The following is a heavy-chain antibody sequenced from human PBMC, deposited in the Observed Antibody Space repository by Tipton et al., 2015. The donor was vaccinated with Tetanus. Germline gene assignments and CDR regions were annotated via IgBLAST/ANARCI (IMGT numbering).Heavy chain of an antibody. J-gene: IGHJ6*02. CDR2: IYYAGAT. Sequence: LRLSCTVSGASITTYHWSWLRQTPGRGLEWIGHIYYAGATSYNSSLQSRVTLSIDTSKNQFSLKMTSVTAADTAVYFCEGDDYYETSLRDYYGEEVWGQGTTVTVSS. D-gene: IGHD3-16*01. CDR1: GASITTYH. V-gene: IGHV4-59*01. CDR3: EGDDYYETSLRDYYGEEV.